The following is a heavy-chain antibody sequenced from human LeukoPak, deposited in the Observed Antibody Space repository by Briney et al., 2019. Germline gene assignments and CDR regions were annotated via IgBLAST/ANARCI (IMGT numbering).Heavy chain of an antibody. CDR2: IYPDDSDT. CDR3: ARHYTGGDYFIDD. J-gene: IGHJ4*02. D-gene: IGHD4-17*01. V-gene: IGHV5-51*01. Sequence: GESLKISCKVSGYSFTSYWIGWVRQMPGKGLEWVGIIYPDDSDTRYSPSVQDQVTISADKSISTAYLQWSSLKASDTAMYYCARHYTGGDYFIDDWGQGTLVTVSS. CDR1: GYSFTSYW.